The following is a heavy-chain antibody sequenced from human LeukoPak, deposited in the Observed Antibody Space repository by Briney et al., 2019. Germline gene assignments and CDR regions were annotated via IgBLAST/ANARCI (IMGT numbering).Heavy chain of an antibody. J-gene: IGHJ4*02. CDR1: GGSFSGYY. CDR2: INHSGST. CDR3: ARGIVTNYDYVWRSYRGYYFDY. D-gene: IGHD3-16*02. Sequence: PSETLSLTCAVYGGSFSGYYWSWIRQPPGKGLEWIGEINHSGSTNYNPSLKSRVTISVDTSKNQFSLKLSSVTAADTAVYYCARGIVTNYDYVWRSYRGYYFDYWGQGTLVTVSS. V-gene: IGHV4-34*01.